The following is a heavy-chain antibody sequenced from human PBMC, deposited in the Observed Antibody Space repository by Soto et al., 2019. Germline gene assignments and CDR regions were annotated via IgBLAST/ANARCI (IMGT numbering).Heavy chain of an antibody. CDR3: ARDLDEDGGSYWYFGL. D-gene: IGHD3-16*01. CDR1: GGSISSGDYY. V-gene: IGHV4-31*03. J-gene: IGHJ2*01. CDR2: VYNSEST. Sequence: QVQLQESGPGLLKPSQTLSLTCTVSGGSISSGDYYWSWIRQHPGKGLEWIGYVYNSESTYYNPSRKSRVTISIDTSKNQFSLELSSVTAADTAVYYCARDLDEDGGSYWYFGLWGRGTLVSVSS.